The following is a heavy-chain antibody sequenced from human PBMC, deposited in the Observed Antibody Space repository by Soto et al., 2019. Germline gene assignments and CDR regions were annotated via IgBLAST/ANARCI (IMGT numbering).Heavy chain of an antibody. Sequence: DVHLVESGGAVEQPGGSLRLSCIGSGFTFDDYNMHWVRQAPGKGLEWVSLISWDADYTYYADSVKGRFTISRDNNKNSLYLQMNSLRPEDSALYYCAKDLADAGSTGSDHWGQGTLVSVSS. CDR3: AKDLADAGSTGSDH. J-gene: IGHJ4*02. D-gene: IGHD2-2*01. CDR1: GFTFDDYN. CDR2: ISWDADYT. V-gene: IGHV3-43*01.